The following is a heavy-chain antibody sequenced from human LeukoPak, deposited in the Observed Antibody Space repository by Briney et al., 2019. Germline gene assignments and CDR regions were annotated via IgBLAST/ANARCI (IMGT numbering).Heavy chain of an antibody. V-gene: IGHV3-7*01. CDR2: VEQDGTNK. Sequence: GGSLRLSCAASGLTFSTHWMSWVRQAPEKGLEWVATVEQDGTNKYYVDSVKGRFTISRDNAKNSLYLQMNSLRADDAAVYYCVRDFDYWGQGILVTVSS. CDR3: VRDFDY. J-gene: IGHJ4*02. CDR1: GLTFSTHW.